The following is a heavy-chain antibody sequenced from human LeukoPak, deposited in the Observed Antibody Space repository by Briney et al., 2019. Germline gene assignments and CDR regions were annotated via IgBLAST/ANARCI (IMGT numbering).Heavy chain of an antibody. Sequence: GGSLRLSCAASGFTVSSNYMSWVRQAPGKGLEWVSVIYSGGSTYYADSVKGRFTISRDNSKNTLYLQMNSLRAEDTAVYYCAADLTGGYSNFDYWGQGTLVTVSS. CDR3: AADLTGGYSNFDY. J-gene: IGHJ4*02. CDR1: GFTVSSNY. V-gene: IGHV3-66*01. D-gene: IGHD5-18*01. CDR2: IYSGGST.